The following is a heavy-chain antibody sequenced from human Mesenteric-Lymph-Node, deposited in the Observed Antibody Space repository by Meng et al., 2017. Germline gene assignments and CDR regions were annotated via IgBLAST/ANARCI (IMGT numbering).Heavy chain of an antibody. CDR1: GFTVSSNY. CDR3: ATGNYHAFDI. CDR2: IYSGGST. Sequence: GESLKISCAASGFTVSSNYMSWVRQAPGKGLEWVSVIYSGGSTYYADSVKGRFTISRDNSKNTLYLQMNSLRAEDTAVYYCATGNYHAFDIWGQGTMVTVSS. J-gene: IGHJ3*02. V-gene: IGHV3-66*02. D-gene: IGHD3-10*01.